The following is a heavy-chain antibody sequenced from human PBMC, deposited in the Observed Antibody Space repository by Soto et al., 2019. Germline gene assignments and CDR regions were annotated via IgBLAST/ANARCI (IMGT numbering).Heavy chain of an antibody. Sequence: EVQLVESGGGLVQRGGSLRVSCAASGFTFSRFWMHWVRQAPGMGLVWVSRINSDGRSTNYADYVKGRFTISRDNAKNTMYMQMNRLRVEDTAVYYCARAGGSCSGGSCTHKDCYGMDVWGQGTTVTVSS. J-gene: IGHJ6*02. CDR1: GFTFSRFW. CDR3: ARAGGSCSGGSCTHKDCYGMDV. V-gene: IGHV3-74*01. D-gene: IGHD2-15*01. CDR2: INSDGRST.